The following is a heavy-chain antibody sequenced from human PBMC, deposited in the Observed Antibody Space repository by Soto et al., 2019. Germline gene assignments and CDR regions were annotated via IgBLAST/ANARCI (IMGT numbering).Heavy chain of an antibody. V-gene: IGHV6-1*01. CDR2: TYYRSKWYN. CDR1: GDSVSSNSAA. J-gene: IGHJ6*02. CDR3: ARGASIAARTTRYYYYYYGMDV. D-gene: IGHD6-6*01. Sequence: LSQTLSLTCVISGDSVSSNSAAWNWIRQSPSRGLEWLGRTYYRSKWYNDYAVSVKSRITINPDTSKNQFSLQLNSVTPEDTAVYYCARGASIAARTTRYYYYYYGMDVWGQGTTVTVSS.